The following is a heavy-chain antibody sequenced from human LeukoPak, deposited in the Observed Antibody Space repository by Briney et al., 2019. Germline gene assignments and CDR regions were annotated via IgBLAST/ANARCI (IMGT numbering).Heavy chain of an antibody. CDR1: GDNVFSNNAA. CDR2: TYYRSNWYH. CDR3: ARLLAGTIDN. D-gene: IGHD6-19*01. V-gene: IGHV6-1*01. J-gene: IGHJ4*02. Sequence: SQTLSLTFAICGDNVFSNNAAWIWITQSPSRGRVGLRCTYYRSNWYHDYAVSVKSRITINPNTSQNQYILRLNSETPEDTAVYYCARLLAGTIDNWGLGTLVTVSS.